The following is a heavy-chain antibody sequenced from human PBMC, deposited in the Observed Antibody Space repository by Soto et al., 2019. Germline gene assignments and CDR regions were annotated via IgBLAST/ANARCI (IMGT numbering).Heavy chain of an antibody. V-gene: IGHV1-58*02. J-gene: IGHJ4*02. Sequence: QMQLVQSGPEVKKPGTSVKVSCKASGFTFTSSAMQWVRQARGQRLEWIGWIVVGSGHTNYAQKFQERVTITRDMSTSTANMELSSLSSEDTAVYYCAADSRYCSGGNCEDYWGQGTLVTVSS. CDR2: IVVGSGHT. CDR3: AADSRYCSGGNCEDY. D-gene: IGHD2-15*01. CDR1: GFTFTSSA.